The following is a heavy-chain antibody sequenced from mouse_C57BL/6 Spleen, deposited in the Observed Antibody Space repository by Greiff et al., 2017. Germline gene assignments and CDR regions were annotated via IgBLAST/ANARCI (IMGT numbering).Heavy chain of an antibody. J-gene: IGHJ2*01. CDR1: GFTFSDYG. CDR2: ISSGSSTI. CDR3: ATLTGTGDDY. Sequence: EVQLVESGGGLVKPGGSLKLSCAASGFTFSDYGMHWVRQAPEKGLEWVAYISSGSSTIYYADTVKGRFTISRDNAKNTLFLQMTSLRSEDTAMYYCATLTGTGDDYWGQGTTLTVSS. V-gene: IGHV5-17*01. D-gene: IGHD4-1*01.